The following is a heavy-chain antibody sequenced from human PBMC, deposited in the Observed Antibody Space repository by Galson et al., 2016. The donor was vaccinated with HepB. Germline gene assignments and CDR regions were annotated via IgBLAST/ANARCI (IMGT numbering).Heavy chain of an antibody. CDR2: ISYDGSKE. CDR1: GFTFKDYG. CDR3: AKDGASGGTGHLDF. J-gene: IGHJ4*02. Sequence: SLRLSCAASGFTFKDYGIHWVRQAPGKGLEWVAVISYDGSKEDSTDSVRGRFSVSRDNFRNTVYLQMNSLRVEDTALYYCAKDGASGGTGHLDFWGQGTLVTVSS. D-gene: IGHD3-16*01. V-gene: IGHV3-30*18.